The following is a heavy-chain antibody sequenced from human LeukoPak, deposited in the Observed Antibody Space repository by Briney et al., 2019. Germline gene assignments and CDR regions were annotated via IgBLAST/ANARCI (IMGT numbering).Heavy chain of an antibody. CDR3: AREGSTYYDILTGYSHFDY. CDR2: ISAYNGNT. J-gene: IGHJ4*02. CDR1: GYTFTSYG. Sequence: ASVKVSCKASGYTFTSYGISWVRQAPGQGLEWMGWISAYNGNTNYAQKLQGRVTMTTDTSTSTAYMELRSLRSDDTAVYYCAREGSTYYDILTGYSHFDYWGQGTLVTVSS. V-gene: IGHV1-18*01. D-gene: IGHD3-9*01.